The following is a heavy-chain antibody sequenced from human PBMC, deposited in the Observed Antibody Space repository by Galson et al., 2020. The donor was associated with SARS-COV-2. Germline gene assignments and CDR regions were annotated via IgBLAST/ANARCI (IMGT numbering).Heavy chain of an antibody. Sequence: GESLKISCAASGFTFSSYSMNWVRQAPGKGLEWVSYISSSSSTIYYADSVKGRFTISRDNAKNSLYLQMNSLRDEDTAVYYCARDLDMVRGVITYGMDVWGQGTTVTGSS. J-gene: IGHJ6*02. CDR1: GFTFSSYS. V-gene: IGHV3-48*02. CDR3: ARDLDMVRGVITYGMDV. CDR2: ISSSSSTI. D-gene: IGHD3-10*01.